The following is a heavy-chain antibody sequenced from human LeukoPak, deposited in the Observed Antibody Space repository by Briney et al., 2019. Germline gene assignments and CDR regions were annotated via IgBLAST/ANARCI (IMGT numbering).Heavy chain of an antibody. D-gene: IGHD6-6*01. CDR3: ARGGGHSSSSVSEIDP. J-gene: IGHJ5*02. CDR1: GGSFSGYY. V-gene: IGHV4-34*01. Sequence: SETLSLTCAVYGGSFSGYYWSWIRQPPGKGLEWIGEINHSGSTNYNPSLKSRVTISVDTSKNQFSLKLSSVTAADTAVYYCARGGGHSSSSVSEIDPWGQGTLVTVSS. CDR2: INHSGST.